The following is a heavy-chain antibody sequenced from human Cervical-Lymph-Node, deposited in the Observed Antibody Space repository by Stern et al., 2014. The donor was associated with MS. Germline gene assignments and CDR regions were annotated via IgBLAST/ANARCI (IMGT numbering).Heavy chain of an antibody. J-gene: IGHJ6*02. CDR2: INPGHGST. D-gene: IGHD4-17*01. CDR3: ARTKTVTTYYGMDV. Sequence: QVQLVQSGAEVKKPGASVKVSCKASGYTFTDYYLHWVRQAPGQGLEWMGWINPGHGSTDSAQKFQGRVTMTRDTAISTAYMELSRLTSDDTAVYYCARTKTVTTYYGMDVWGQGTTVTVSS. V-gene: IGHV1-2*02. CDR1: GYTFTDYY.